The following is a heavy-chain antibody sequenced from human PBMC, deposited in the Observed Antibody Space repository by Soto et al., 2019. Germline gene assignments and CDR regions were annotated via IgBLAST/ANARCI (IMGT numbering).Heavy chain of an antibody. CDR3: ARDSPHGDYPIWGYYGMDV. V-gene: IGHV3-53*04. CDR1: GFTVSSNY. D-gene: IGHD4-17*01. Sequence: GGSLRLSCAASGFTVSSNYMSWVRQAPGKGLEWVSVIYSGGSTYYADSVKGRFTISRHNSKNTLYLQMNSLRAEDTAVYYCARDSPHGDYPIWGYYGMDVWGQGTTVTVSS. J-gene: IGHJ6*02. CDR2: IYSGGST.